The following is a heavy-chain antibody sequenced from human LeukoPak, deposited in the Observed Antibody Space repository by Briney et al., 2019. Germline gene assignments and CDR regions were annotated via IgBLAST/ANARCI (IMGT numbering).Heavy chain of an antibody. CDR1: GGSLSSSNYY. J-gene: IGHJ5*02. CDR2: IYSRGST. Sequence: SETLSLTCIVSGGSLSSSNYYWGWIRQSPGKGLEWIGRIYSRGSTYYNPSLKSRVIVSSDMSKNQFSLMLNSVTAADTAVYYCARDKGQYGLGTRGFTWFDPWGQGTLVTVSS. D-gene: IGHD3-10*01. CDR3: ARDKGQYGLGTRGFTWFDP. V-gene: IGHV4-39*07.